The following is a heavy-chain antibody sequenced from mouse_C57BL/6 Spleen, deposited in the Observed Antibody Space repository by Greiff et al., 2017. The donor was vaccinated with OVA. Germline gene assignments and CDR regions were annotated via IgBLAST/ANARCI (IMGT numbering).Heavy chain of an antibody. CDR3: ARGSSKMAWFAY. D-gene: IGHD1-1*01. CDR2: IYPGSGNT. CDR1: GYTFTDYY. Sequence: QVQLKQSGAELVRPGASVKLSCKASGYTFTDYYINWVKQRPGQGLEWIARIYPGSGNTYYNEKFKGKATLTAEKSSSTAYMQLSSLTSEDSAVYFCARGSSKMAWFAYWGQGTLVTVSA. J-gene: IGHJ3*01. V-gene: IGHV1-76*01.